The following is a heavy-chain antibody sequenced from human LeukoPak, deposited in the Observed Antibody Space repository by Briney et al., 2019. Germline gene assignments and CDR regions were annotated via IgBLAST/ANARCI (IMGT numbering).Heavy chain of an antibody. V-gene: IGHV4-34*01. CDR1: GGSINDPNYY. D-gene: IGHD6-6*01. CDR3: ARVFWNIAARYYYYMDV. J-gene: IGHJ6*03. Sequence: SETLSLTCNVFGGSINDPNYYWSWIRQPPGKGLEWIGEINHSGSTNYNPSLKSRVTISVDTSKNQFSLKLSSVTAADTAVYYCARVFWNIAARYYYYMDVWGKGTTVTVSS. CDR2: INHSGST.